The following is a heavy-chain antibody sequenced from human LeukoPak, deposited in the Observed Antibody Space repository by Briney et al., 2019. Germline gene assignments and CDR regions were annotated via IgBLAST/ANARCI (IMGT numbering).Heavy chain of an antibody. CDR2: IIPIFGTA. CDR3: TREGAAEAKNLDY. Sequence: SVKVSCKASGGTFSSYAISWVRQAPGQGLEWMGGIIPIFGTANYAQKFQGRVTITADESTSTAYMELSSLRSEDTAVYYCTREGAAEAKNLDYWGQGTLVTVSS. V-gene: IGHV1-69*13. J-gene: IGHJ4*02. D-gene: IGHD6-13*01. CDR1: GGTFSSYA.